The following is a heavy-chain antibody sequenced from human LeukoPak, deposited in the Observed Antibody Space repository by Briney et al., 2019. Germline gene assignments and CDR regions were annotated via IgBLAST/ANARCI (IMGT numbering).Heavy chain of an antibody. CDR2: IYYSGRT. CDR1: GGSISSRNYY. J-gene: IGHJ1*01. Sequence: SETLSLTCTVSGGSISSRNYYWAWIRQPPGKGLEWIGSIYYSGRTYYNPSLKSRVTISVDTSKNQFSLKLSSVTAADTAVHYCATVEYSSSYEYFHHWGQGTLVIVSS. D-gene: IGHD6-6*01. CDR3: ATVEYSSSYEYFHH. V-gene: IGHV4-39*01.